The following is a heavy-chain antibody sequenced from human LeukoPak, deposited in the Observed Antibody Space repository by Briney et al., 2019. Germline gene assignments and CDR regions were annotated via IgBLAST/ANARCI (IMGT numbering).Heavy chain of an antibody. CDR1: GYTFTGYY. V-gene: IGHV1-2*02. D-gene: IGHD3-22*01. J-gene: IGHJ4*02. CDR2: INPNSGGT. CDR3: AREADYYDSSGYDY. Sequence: ASVKVSCKASGYTFTGYYMHWVRQAPGQGLEWMGWINPNSGGTNYAQKLQGRVTMTTDTSTSTAYMELRSLRSDDTAVYYCAREADYYDSSGYDYWGQGTLVTVSS.